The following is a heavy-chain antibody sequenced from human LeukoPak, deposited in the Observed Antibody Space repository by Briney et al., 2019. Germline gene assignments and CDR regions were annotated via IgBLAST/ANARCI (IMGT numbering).Heavy chain of an antibody. J-gene: IGHJ4*02. D-gene: IGHD3-22*01. CDR2: INPNTGGT. Sequence: GASVKVSCKTSGYAFTDYYVHWVRQAPGQGLEWLGRINPNTGGTKYAQKFQGRVTMTRDTSISTTYLELSSLTSDDTAVYYCAKASRGYVSDPPGYWGQGTLVTVSS. CDR1: GYAFTDYY. CDR3: AKASRGYVSDPPGY. V-gene: IGHV1-2*02.